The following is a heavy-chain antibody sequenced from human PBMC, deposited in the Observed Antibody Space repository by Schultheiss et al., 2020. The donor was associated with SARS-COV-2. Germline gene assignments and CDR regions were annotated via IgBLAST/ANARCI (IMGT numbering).Heavy chain of an antibody. CDR3: ARGAGSSSVYFDY. CDR2: IYYSGST. CDR1: GGSISSYY. Sequence: SETLSLTCTVSGGSISSYYWSWIRQPAGKGLEWIGSIYYSGSTYYNPSLKSRVTISVDTSKNQFSLKLSSVTAADTAVYYCARGAGSSSVYFDYWGQGTLVTVSS. D-gene: IGHD6-6*01. J-gene: IGHJ4*02. V-gene: IGHV4-59*05.